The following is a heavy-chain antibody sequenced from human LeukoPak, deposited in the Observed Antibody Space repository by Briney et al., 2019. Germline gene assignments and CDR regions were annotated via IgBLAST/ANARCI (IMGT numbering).Heavy chain of an antibody. V-gene: IGHV4-61*02. Sequence: SETLSLTCTVSGGSISSGGYYWNWIRQPAGKGLEWIGRIYTSGSTNYNPSLKSRVTMSLDTSKSHFSLKLTSVTAADTAVYYCARGPRENSWFDPWGQGTLVTVSS. CDR2: IYTSGST. J-gene: IGHJ5*02. D-gene: IGHD4-11*01. CDR1: GGSISSGGYY. CDR3: ARGPRENSWFDP.